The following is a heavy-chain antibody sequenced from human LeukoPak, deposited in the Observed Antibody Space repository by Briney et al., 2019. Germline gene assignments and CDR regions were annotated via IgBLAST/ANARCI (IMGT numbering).Heavy chain of an antibody. CDR3: ARDSDCSSTSCYGDPDPLIDY. CDR1: GGSFSGYY. V-gene: IGHV4-34*01. D-gene: IGHD2-2*01. CDR2: INHSGST. J-gene: IGHJ4*02. Sequence: SETLSLTCAVYGGSFSGYYWSWIRQPPGKGLEWIGEINHSGSTNYNPSLKSRVTISVDTSKNQFSLKLSSVTAADTAVYYCARDSDCSSTSCYGDPDPLIDYWGQGTLVTVSP.